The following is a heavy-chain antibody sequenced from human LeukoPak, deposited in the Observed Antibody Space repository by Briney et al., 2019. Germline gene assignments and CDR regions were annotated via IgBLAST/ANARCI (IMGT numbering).Heavy chain of an antibody. Sequence: GGTLRLSCAASGVTCRTDSMSWVRQAPGKGLEWVASISEYGRANYNADSVKGRFTISRDNDKNALFLQLSSRRAEDTAVYYCARPRGCSTTNCPYFDFWGQGALVTVSS. CDR2: ISEYGRAN. J-gene: IGHJ4*02. CDR3: ARPRGCSTTNCPYFDF. D-gene: IGHD2-2*01. CDR1: GVTCRTDS. V-gene: IGHV3-7*02.